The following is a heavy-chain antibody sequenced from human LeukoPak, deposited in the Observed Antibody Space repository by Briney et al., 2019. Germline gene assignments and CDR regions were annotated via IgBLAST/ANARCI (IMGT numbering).Heavy chain of an antibody. CDR2: INYSGST. V-gene: IGHV4-34*01. D-gene: IGHD2-15*01. CDR3: AREGRGGHNFDS. CDR1: DESFSGYY. Sequence: SETLSLTCAVSDESFSGYYWNWIRPPPGRRLEWIGEINYSGSTQYHPSLKSRVTMSVDKSKKQVSLKLSSVTVADTAVYYCAREGRGGHNFDSWGQGTLAIVSS. J-gene: IGHJ4*02.